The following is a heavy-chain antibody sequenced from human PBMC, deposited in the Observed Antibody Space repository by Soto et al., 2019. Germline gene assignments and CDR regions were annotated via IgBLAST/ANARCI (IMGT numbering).Heavy chain of an antibody. CDR1: GYTFTSYD. CDR2: MNPNSGNT. CDR3: ARGPSSIARYYYYYMDV. J-gene: IGHJ6*03. D-gene: IGHD6-6*01. V-gene: IGHV1-8*01. Sequence: ASVKVSCKASGYTFTSYDINWVRQATGQGLEWMGWMNPNSGNTGYAQKFQGRVTMTRNTSISTAYMELSSLRSEDTAVYYCARGPSSIARYYYYYMDVWGKGTTVTVSS.